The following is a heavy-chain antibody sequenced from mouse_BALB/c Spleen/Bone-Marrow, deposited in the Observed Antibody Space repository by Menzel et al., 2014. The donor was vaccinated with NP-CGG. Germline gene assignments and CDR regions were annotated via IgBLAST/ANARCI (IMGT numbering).Heavy chain of an antibody. CDR3: ARQGNDYAAWFAY. V-gene: IGHV5-6*02. CDR1: GFTFSSYG. D-gene: IGHD2-4*01. J-gene: IGHJ3*01. Sequence: DVKLVESGGDLVKPGGSLKLSCAASGFTFSSYGMSWVRQTPDKRLEWVATISSGGGYTYYPDSVKGRFTISRDNAKNTLYLQMSSLKSEDAAMYYCARQGNDYAAWFAYWGQGTLVTVSA. CDR2: ISSGGGYT.